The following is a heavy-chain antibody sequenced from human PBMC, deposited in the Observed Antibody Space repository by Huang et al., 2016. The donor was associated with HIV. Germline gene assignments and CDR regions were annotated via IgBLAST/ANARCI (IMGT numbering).Heavy chain of an antibody. J-gene: IGHJ6*03. V-gene: IGHV4-34*01. CDR3: ARGQGGYYYYYMDV. CDR1: GGSFSGYY. CDR2: FNHSEST. Sequence: QVQLQQWGAGLLRPSETLSLTCAVYGGSFSGYYGTWIRQPPGKGLEWIGEFNHSESTNYNPSLKSRVTISVDTSRNQFSLTLTSVTAADTAVYYWARGQGGYYYYYMDVWGKGTTVTVSS.